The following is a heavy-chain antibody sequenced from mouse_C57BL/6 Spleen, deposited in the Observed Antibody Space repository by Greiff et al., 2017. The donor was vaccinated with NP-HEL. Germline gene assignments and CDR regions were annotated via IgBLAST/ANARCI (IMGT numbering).Heavy chain of an antibody. CDR1: GFTFSSYT. CDR2: ISGGGGNT. Sequence: EVKLVESGGGLVKPGGSLKLSCAASGFTFSSYTMSWVRQTPEKRLEWVATISGGGGNTYYPDSVKGRFTISRDHAKNTLYLQMSSLRSEDTALYYCARVSHWYFDVWGTGTTVTVSS. J-gene: IGHJ1*03. V-gene: IGHV5-9*01. CDR3: ARVSHWYFDV.